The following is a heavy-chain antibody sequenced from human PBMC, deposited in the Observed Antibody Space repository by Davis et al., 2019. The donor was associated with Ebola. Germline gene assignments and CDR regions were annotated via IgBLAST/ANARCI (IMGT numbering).Heavy chain of an antibody. CDR3: ARGGDIVVVPAAMVHFQH. CDR1: GGSTSSYY. D-gene: IGHD2-2*01. V-gene: IGHV4-59*01. Sequence: PSETLSLTCTVSGGSTSSYYWSWIRQLAGKGLEWIGYIYYSGSTNYNPSLKSRVTISVDTSKNQFSLKLSSVTAADTAVYYCARGGDIVVVPAAMVHFQHWGQGTLITVSS. CDR2: IYYSGST. J-gene: IGHJ1*01.